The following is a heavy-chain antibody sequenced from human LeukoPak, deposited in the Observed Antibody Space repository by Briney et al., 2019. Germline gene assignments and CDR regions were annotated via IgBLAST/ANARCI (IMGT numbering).Heavy chain of an antibody. V-gene: IGHV1-8*01. CDR1: GYTFTSYD. D-gene: IGHD6-13*01. CDR2: MNPNSGNT. J-gene: IGHJ4*02. CDR3: ARVKGRGIAAAGTYNY. Sequence: ASVKVSCKASGYTFTSYDINWVRQATGQGLEWMGWMNPNSGNTGYAQKFQGRVTMTRNTSISTAYMELSSLRSEDTAVYYCARVKGRGIAAAGTYNYWGQGTLVTVSS.